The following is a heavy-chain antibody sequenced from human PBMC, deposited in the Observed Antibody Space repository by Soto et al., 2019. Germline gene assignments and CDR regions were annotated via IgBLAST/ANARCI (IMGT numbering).Heavy chain of an antibody. Sequence: GGSLRLSXAASGFTFSSYAMHWVRQAPGKGLEWVAVISYDGSNKYYADSVKGRFTISRDNSKNTLYLQMNSLRAEDTAVYYCARDYWNAFDIWGQGTMVTVSS. CDR1: GFTFSSYA. D-gene: IGHD1-1*01. V-gene: IGHV3-30-3*01. CDR3: ARDYWNAFDI. J-gene: IGHJ3*02. CDR2: ISYDGSNK.